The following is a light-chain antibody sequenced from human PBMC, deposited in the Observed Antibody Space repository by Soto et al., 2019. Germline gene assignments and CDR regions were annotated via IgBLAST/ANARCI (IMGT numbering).Light chain of an antibody. CDR1: QSVLYNSNNKNY. Sequence: SPLSCWSSQSVLYNSNNKNYLAWYQQKPGQPPKLLIYWASTRESGVPDRFSGSGSGTDFTLTISTLQAEDVAVYYCQQYYTTLSFGQGTRLEIK. J-gene: IGKJ5*01. CDR2: WAS. V-gene: IGKV4-1*01. CDR3: QQYYTTLS.